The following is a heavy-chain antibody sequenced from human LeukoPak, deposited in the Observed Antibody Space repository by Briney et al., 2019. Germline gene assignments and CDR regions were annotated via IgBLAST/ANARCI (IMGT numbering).Heavy chain of an antibody. Sequence: GGSLRLSCAASGFTFSSYEMNWVRQAPGKGLEWVSYISSSGSTIYYADSVKGRFTISRDNAKSSVYLQMNSLRAEDTAVYYCARDPSRGYSYGYGDNWGQGTLVTVSS. CDR2: ISSSGSTI. V-gene: IGHV3-48*03. D-gene: IGHD5-18*01. J-gene: IGHJ4*02. CDR1: GFTFSSYE. CDR3: ARDPSRGYSYGYGDN.